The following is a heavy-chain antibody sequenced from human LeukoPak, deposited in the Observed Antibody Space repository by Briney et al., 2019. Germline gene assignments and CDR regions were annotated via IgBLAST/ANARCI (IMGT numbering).Heavy chain of an antibody. CDR1: GGSLNNSY. D-gene: IGHD3-16*01. CDR3: ARAWGFVDY. Sequence: PSETVSLTRNVSGGSLNNSYWSWIRQPPGKGLEWLGSIYYAGRTNYNPSLNSRVTVSVDTSKNQFSLRLTSVAAADTAVYYCARAWGFVDYWGQGTLVTVSS. CDR2: IYYAGRT. V-gene: IGHV4-59*01. J-gene: IGHJ4*02.